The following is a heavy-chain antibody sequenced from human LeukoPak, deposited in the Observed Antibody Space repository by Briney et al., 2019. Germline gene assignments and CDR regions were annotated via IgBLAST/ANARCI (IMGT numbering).Heavy chain of an antibody. CDR2: ITSSSSYI. CDR3: AKDGDYDILTGLVAFDY. CDR1: GFTFSTYN. J-gene: IGHJ4*02. D-gene: IGHD3-9*01. V-gene: IGHV3-21*04. Sequence: GGSLRLSCAASGFTFSTYNMNWVRQAPGKGLEWVSSITSSSSYIYYADSVKGRFTISRDNSKNTLYLQMNSLRAEDTAVYYCAKDGDYDILTGLVAFDYWGQGTPVTASS.